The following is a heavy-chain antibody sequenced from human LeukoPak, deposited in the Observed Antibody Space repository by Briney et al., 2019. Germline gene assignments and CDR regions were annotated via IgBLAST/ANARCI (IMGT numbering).Heavy chain of an antibody. CDR3: ARDLEAWVFDY. CDR2: ITGKTGYI. CDR1: GFTFSTYS. J-gene: IGHJ4*02. V-gene: IGHV3-21*01. D-gene: IGHD2-21*01. Sequence: GGSLRLSCAASGFTFSTYSINWVRQAPGQGLEWVSSITGKTGYIYYADSVKGRFTISRDNAKNSLYLQMNSLRAEDTAVYYCARDLEAWVFDYWGQGTLVTVSS.